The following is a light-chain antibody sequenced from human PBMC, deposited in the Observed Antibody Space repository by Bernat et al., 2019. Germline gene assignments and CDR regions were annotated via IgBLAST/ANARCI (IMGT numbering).Light chain of an antibody. CDR1: QSVYTY. J-gene: IGKJ5*01. CDR2: AAS. CDR3: QQRSKWPIT. V-gene: IGKV3-11*01. Sequence: EIVLTQSPATLSLSPGERATLSCRASQSVYTYLAWYQQKPRQAPRLLIYAASYRATGIPARFSGSGSGTDFTLTISSLEPEDFALYYCQQRSKWPITFGQGTRLEIK.